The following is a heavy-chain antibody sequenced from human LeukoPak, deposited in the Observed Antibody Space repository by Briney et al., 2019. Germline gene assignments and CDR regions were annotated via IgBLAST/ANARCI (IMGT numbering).Heavy chain of an antibody. CDR2: ISYDGSNK. CDR3: ARAQWLAY. J-gene: IGHJ4*02. V-gene: IGHV3-30*01. D-gene: IGHD6-19*01. CDR1: GFTFSSYA. Sequence: PGGPLRLSCAASGFTFSSYAMHWVRQAPGKGLEWVAVISYDGSNKYYADSVKGRFTISRDNSKNTLYLQMNSLRAEDTAVYYCARAQWLAYWGQGTLVTVSS.